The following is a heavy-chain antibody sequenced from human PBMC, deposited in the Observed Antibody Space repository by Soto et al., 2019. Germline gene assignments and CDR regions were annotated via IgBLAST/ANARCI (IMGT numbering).Heavy chain of an antibody. J-gene: IGHJ3*02. CDR2: ISYDGSNK. V-gene: IGHV3-30*18. CDR1: GFTFSSYG. D-gene: IGHD2-21*02. Sequence: QVQLVESGGGVVQPGRSLRLSCAASGFTFSSYGMHWVRQAPGKGLEWVAVISYDGSNKYYADSVKGRFTISRDNSKNTLYLQMNSLRAEDTAVYYCAKDGRDEGAFDTWGQGTMVTVSS. CDR3: AKDGRDEGAFDT.